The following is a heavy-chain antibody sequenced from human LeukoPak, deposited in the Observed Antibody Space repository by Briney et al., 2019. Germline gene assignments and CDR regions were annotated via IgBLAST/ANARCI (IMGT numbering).Heavy chain of an antibody. J-gene: IGHJ4*02. CDR1: GFTFSSYS. CDR2: ISSSSSYI. D-gene: IGHD3-3*01. Sequence: PGGSLRLSCAASGFTFSSYSMNWVRQAPGKGLEWVSSISSSSSYIYYADSVKGRFTISRDNAKNSLYLQMNSLRAEDTAVYYCARDPTIFGVVIPHFDYWGQGTLVTVSS. CDR3: ARDPTIFGVVIPHFDY. V-gene: IGHV3-21*01.